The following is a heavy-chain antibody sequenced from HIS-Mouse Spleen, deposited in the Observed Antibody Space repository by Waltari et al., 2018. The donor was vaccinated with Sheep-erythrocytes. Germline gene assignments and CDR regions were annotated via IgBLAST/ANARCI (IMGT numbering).Heavy chain of an antibody. V-gene: IGHV1-2*02. CDR3: ARERGTGDQRLFDAFDI. CDR1: GYTFTGYY. CDR2: INPNSGGT. J-gene: IGHJ3*02. D-gene: IGHD7-27*01. Sequence: QVQLVQSGAEVKKPGASVKVSCKASGYTFTGYYMHWVRQAPGQGLELMGWINPNSGGTNYAQKFQGRVTMTRETSISTAYMGLSRLRSDDTAVYYCARERGTGDQRLFDAFDIWGQGTMVTVSS.